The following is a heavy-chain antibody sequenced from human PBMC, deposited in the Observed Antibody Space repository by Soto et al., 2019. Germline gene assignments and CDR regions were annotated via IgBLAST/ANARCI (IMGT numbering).Heavy chain of an antibody. CDR3: AKGKAAENKFDY. V-gene: IGHV3-23*01. CDR2: ISGSGGST. Sequence: EVQLLESGGGLVQPGGSLRLSCAASGFTFSSYAMSWVRQAPGKGLEWVSAISGSGGSTYYADSVKGRFTIPRDNSKNTLYLQMNSLRAEDTAVYYCAKGKAAENKFDYWGQGTLVTVSS. J-gene: IGHJ4*02. D-gene: IGHD6-13*01. CDR1: GFTFSSYA.